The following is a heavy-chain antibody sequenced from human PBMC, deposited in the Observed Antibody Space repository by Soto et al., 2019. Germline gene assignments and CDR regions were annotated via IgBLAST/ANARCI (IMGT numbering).Heavy chain of an antibody. D-gene: IGHD6-13*01. CDR1: GGSISSGGYY. J-gene: IGHJ6*02. CDR3: ARSIAAAGHTGVYYYGMDV. V-gene: IGHV4-31*03. CDR2: IYYSGST. Sequence: QVQLQESGPGLVKPSQTLSLTCTVSGGSISSGGYYWSWIRQHPGKGLEWIGYIYYSGSTYYNPSLISRVTISVYTSKNQFSLKLSSATSADTAVYHCARSIAAAGHTGVYYYGMDVWGQGTTVTVSS.